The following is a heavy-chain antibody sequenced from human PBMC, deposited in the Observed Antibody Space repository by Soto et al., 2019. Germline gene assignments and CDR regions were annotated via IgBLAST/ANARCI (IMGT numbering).Heavy chain of an antibody. J-gene: IGHJ4*02. CDR1: GGTFSSYA. CDR2: IIPIFGTA. CDR3: ARPFAYDYGDRPVPGWVY. D-gene: IGHD4-17*01. Sequence: SVKVSCKASGGTFSSYAISWVRQAPGQGLEWMGGIIPIFGTANYAQKFQGRVTITADESTSIAYMELSSLRSEDTAVYYCARPFAYDYGDRPVPGWVYWGQGTLVTVSS. V-gene: IGHV1-69*13.